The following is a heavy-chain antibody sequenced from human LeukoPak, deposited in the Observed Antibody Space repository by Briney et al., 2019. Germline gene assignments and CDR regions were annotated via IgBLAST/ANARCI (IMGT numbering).Heavy chain of an antibody. V-gene: IGHV3-30-3*01. J-gene: IGHJ6*02. CDR2: ISYDGSNK. CDR1: GFTFSSYA. D-gene: IGHD6-13*01. Sequence: GGSLRLSCAASGFTFSSYAMHWVRQAPGKGLEWVAVISYDGSNKYYADSVKGRFTISRDNSKNTLYLQMNSQRADDTAVYYCARVEQLVTPFYYYGMDVWGQGTTVTVSS. CDR3: ARVEQLVTPFYYYGMDV.